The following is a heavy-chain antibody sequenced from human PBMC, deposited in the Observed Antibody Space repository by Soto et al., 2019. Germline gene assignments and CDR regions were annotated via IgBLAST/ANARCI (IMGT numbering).Heavy chain of an antibody. J-gene: IGHJ4*02. D-gene: IGHD3-22*01. CDR2: IYYSGAT. CDR1: GGSISSAGNY. V-gene: IGHV4-31*11. Sequence: PSETLSLTCAVSGGSISSAGNYWSWIRQHPGKGLEWIGYIYYSGATYYNPSLKSRLTMSMDTSKNQFSLKLSSVSAADTAVYYCAKVMPYFDRTGSHYFDYWGQGTLVTVSS. CDR3: AKVMPYFDRTGSHYFDY.